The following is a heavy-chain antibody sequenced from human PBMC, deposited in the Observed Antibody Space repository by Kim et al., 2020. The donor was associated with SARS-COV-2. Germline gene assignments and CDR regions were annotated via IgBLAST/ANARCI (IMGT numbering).Heavy chain of an antibody. CDR2: IIPIFGTA. Sequence: SVKVSCKASGGTFSSYAISWVRQAPGQGLEWMGGIIPIFGTANYAQKFQGRVTITADESTSTAYMELSSLRSEDTAVYYCARSSWRRLPLYYYYGMDVWGQGTTVTVSS. V-gene: IGHV1-69*13. CDR3: ARSSWRRLPLYYYYGMDV. J-gene: IGHJ6*02. CDR1: GGTFSSYA. D-gene: IGHD6-25*01.